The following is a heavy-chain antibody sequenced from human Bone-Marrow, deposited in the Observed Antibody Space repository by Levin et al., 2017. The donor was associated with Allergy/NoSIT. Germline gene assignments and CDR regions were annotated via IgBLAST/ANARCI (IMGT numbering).Heavy chain of an antibody. D-gene: IGHD3-10*01. J-gene: IGHJ3*02. CDR1: GDSVSSNGVA. V-gene: IGHV6-1*01. CDR3: ARGRASAFDI. Sequence: KSSETLSLTCVISGDSVSSNGVAWNWIRQSPSRGLEWLGRTYYESKWYHDYAASVKSRLTVDPDTSQNQFSLRLNSVTPEDTAVYYCARGRASAFDIWGQGTVVTVSS. CDR2: TYYESKWYH.